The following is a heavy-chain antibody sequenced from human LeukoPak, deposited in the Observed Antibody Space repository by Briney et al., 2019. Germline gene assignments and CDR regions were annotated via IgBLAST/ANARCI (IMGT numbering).Heavy chain of an antibody. J-gene: IGHJ4*02. CDR3: ARHVYYDILTGYYNPLEFDY. CDR1: GGSISSSSYY. Sequence: SETLSLTCTVSGGSISSSSYYWGWIRQPPGKGLEWIGSIYYSGSTYCNPSLKSRVTISVDTSKNQFSLKLSSVTAADTAVYYCARHVYYDILTGYYNPLEFDYWGQGTLVTVSS. CDR2: IYYSGST. V-gene: IGHV4-39*01. D-gene: IGHD3-9*01.